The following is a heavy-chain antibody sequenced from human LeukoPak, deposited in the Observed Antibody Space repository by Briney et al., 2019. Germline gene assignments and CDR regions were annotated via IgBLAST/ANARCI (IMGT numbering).Heavy chain of an antibody. CDR3: ARVSTNGLSNWFDP. J-gene: IGHJ5*02. D-gene: IGHD2-8*01. CDR2: INYSGKT. Sequence: SETLSLTCTVSGGSISNYYWTFIRQPPGKELEWIAYINYSGKTFYNPSLKRRVTISIDTPSNQFSLKLTSVIAADTAVYFCARVSTNGLSNWFDPWGQGTLVTVSS. CDR1: GGSISNYY. V-gene: IGHV4-59*01.